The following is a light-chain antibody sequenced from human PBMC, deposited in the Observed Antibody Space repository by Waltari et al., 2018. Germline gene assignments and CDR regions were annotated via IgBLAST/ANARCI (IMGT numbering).Light chain of an antibody. V-gene: IGKV3-20*01. CDR3: QQYGGSPPDT. Sequence: ELVLTQSPGALSLSPGERVTLSCRASQNVRNNYVAWYQHKSGQAPRLLISGASNRATGIPDRFSGSGSVTDFTLTISRLEPEDSAVYYCQQYGGSPPDTFGPGTRLEI. CDR2: GAS. J-gene: IGKJ2*01. CDR1: QNVRNNY.